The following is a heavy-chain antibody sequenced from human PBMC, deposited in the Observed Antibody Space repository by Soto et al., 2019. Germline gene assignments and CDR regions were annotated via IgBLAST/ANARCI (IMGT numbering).Heavy chain of an antibody. V-gene: IGHV3-23*01. J-gene: IGHJ4*02. CDR2: IRGSGGST. Sequence: GGSLRLSCAASGFTFSSYAMSWVRQAPGKGLEWVSAIRGSGGSTYYADSVKGRFTISRDNSKNTLYLQMNSLRAEDTAVYYCAKGSITFGGVIGTLDYWGQGTLVTVSS. D-gene: IGHD3-16*02. CDR3: AKGSITFGGVIGTLDY. CDR1: GFTFSSYA.